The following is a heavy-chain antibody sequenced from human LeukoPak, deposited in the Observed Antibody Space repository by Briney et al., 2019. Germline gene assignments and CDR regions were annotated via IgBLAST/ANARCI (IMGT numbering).Heavy chain of an antibody. D-gene: IGHD1-14*01. CDR2: IYYSGRT. CDR1: GXSISSYY. CDR3: ARDPHNLNWFDP. V-gene: IGHV4-59*01. Sequence: SETLSLTCTVSGXSISSYYWSWIRQPPGKGLEWVGYIYYSGRTNYNPSLKSRVTISVDTSKNQFSLKLSSVTAADTAVYYCARDPHNLNWFDPWGQGTLVTVSS. J-gene: IGHJ5*02.